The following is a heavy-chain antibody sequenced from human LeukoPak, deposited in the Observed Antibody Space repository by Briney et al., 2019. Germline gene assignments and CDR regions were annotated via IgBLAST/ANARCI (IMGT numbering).Heavy chain of an antibody. Sequence: GGSLRLSCAASGFTFSNYWMTWVRQAPGKGLEWVANTNQDGNDKYYVDSVKGRFTISRDNTKRSLFLQMNSLRAEDTAVYYCAVTRTRGDHWGQGTLVTVSS. V-gene: IGHV3-7*03. CDR1: GFTFSNYW. CDR2: TNQDGNDK. CDR3: AVTRTRGDH. J-gene: IGHJ4*02. D-gene: IGHD2-21*01.